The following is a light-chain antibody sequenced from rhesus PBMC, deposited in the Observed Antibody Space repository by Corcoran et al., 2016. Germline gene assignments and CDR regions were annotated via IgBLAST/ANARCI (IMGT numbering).Light chain of an antibody. J-gene: IGKJ4*01. Sequence: DIQMTQSPSSLSASVVDKVTITCRASQGISSWLAWYQQKPGKAPKLLIYKASSLQSGVPARLSGSGSGTYFTLTISSLQPEDFATFYCLQYSSSPLTFGGGTKVELK. CDR2: KAS. CDR1: QGISSW. CDR3: LQYSSSPLT. V-gene: IGKV1-22*01.